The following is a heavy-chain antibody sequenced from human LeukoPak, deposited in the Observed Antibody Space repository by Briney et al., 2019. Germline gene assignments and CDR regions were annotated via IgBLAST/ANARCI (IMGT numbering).Heavy chain of an antibody. CDR1: GYTLTELS. CDR3: ATGNLRGVSNWFDP. D-gene: IGHD3-10*01. V-gene: IGHV1-24*01. Sequence: APVTVSCKVSGYTLTELSMHWVRQAPGKGLEWMGGFDPEDGETIYAQKFQGRVTMTEDTSTDTAYMELSSLRSEDTAVYYCATGNLRGVSNWFDPWGQGTLVTVSS. J-gene: IGHJ5*02. CDR2: FDPEDGET.